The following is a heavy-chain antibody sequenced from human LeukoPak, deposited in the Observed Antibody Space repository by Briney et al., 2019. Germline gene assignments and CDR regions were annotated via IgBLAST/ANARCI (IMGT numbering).Heavy chain of an antibody. V-gene: IGHV3-7*01. J-gene: IGHJ3*02. CDR3: ARNPGAWTCGI. D-gene: IGHD1-1*01. CDR1: GFSFSSYW. CDR2: IKQDGSEN. Sequence: GGSLRLSCAASGFSFSSYWMSWVRQAPGKGLEWVANIKQDGSENYYVDSVKGRFTISRDNAKNSLYLQMNSLRAEDTAVYYCARNPGAWTCGIWGQGTMVTVSS.